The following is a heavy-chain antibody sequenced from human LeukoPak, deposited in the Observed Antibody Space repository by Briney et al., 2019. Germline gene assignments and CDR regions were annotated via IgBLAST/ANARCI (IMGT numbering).Heavy chain of an antibody. CDR1: DGSINSYY. CDR3: ARGRSNYYGMDV. CDR2: IYYNGNT. V-gene: IGHV4-59*01. Sequence: SETLSLTCSISDGSINSYYWNWIRRPPGKGLEWIGYIYYNGNTNYSPSLKSRVTMSVDTSKNLFSLKVSSVTAADTAVYYCARGRSNYYGMDVWGQGTTVTVSS. J-gene: IGHJ6*02. D-gene: IGHD1-26*01.